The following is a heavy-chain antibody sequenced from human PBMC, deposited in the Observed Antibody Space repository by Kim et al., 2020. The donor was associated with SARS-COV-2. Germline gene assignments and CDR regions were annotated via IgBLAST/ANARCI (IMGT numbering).Heavy chain of an antibody. Sequence: SETLSLTCTVSGGSISSYYWSWIRQPPGKGLEWIGYIYYSGSTNYNPSLKSRVTISVDTSKNQFSLKLSSVTAADTAVYYCARVVFAPSINFDYWGQGTLVTVSS. CDR1: GGSISSYY. CDR2: IYYSGST. V-gene: IGHV4-59*13. J-gene: IGHJ4*02. D-gene: IGHD3-3*01. CDR3: ARVVFAPSINFDY.